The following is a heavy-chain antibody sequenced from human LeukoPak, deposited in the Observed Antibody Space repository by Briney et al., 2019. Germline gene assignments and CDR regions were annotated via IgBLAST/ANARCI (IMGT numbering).Heavy chain of an antibody. CDR1: GASISSNF. J-gene: IGHJ3*02. Sequence: SETLSLTCTVSGASISSNFWSWIRQPSQPPGKGLEWIGYIYYSERINYNPSLKSRVTISVDTSKNQFSLKLSSVTAADTAVYYCARHISHFDAFDIWGQGTMVTVSS. D-gene: IGHD3-3*02. CDR3: ARHISHFDAFDI. V-gene: IGHV4-59*08. CDR2: IYYSERI.